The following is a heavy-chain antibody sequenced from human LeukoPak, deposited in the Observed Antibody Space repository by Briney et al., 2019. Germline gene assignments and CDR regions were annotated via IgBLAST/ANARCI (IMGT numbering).Heavy chain of an antibody. CDR2: IYHSGST. CDR1: GYSISSGYY. V-gene: IGHV4-38-2*01. Sequence: SETLSLTCAVPGYSISSGYYWGWIRQPPGKGLEWIGSIYHSGSTYYNPSLKSRVTISVDTSKNQSSLKLSSVTAADTAVYYCARITIFGVVIDYWGQGTLVTVYS. D-gene: IGHD3-3*01. J-gene: IGHJ4*02. CDR3: ARITIFGVVIDY.